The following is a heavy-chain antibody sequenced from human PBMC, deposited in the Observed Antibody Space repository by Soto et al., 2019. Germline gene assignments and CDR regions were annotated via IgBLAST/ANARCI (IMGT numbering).Heavy chain of an antibody. CDR1: GGSISSGNYY. V-gene: IGHV4-30-4*01. CDR2: ISYSGST. J-gene: IGHJ4*02. CDR3: ATMGTPATGLYFFDY. Sequence: QVQLQESGPGLVKPSQTLSLTCTVSGGSISSGNYYWSWIRQPPGKGLEWIGFISYSGSTYYSTSLKSRVTISVDTSKSQFSLNLSFVTAADTAVYYCATMGTPATGLYFFDYWGQGSVVTVSP. D-gene: IGHD2-15*01.